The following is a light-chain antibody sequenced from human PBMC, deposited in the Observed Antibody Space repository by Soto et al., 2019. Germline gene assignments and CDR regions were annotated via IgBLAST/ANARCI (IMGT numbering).Light chain of an antibody. V-gene: IGKV3-20*01. CDR3: QQYGRSPLMYS. J-gene: IGKJ2*03. CDR2: GAS. Sequence: EIVLTQSPGTLSLSPGERATLSCRASQTITSNFLAWYQQKPGQAPRLLIYGASTRAAGAPDRFSGSGSGTGFTLTITRLEPEDFAVYYCQQYGRSPLMYSFGQGTKLGVK. CDR1: QTITSNF.